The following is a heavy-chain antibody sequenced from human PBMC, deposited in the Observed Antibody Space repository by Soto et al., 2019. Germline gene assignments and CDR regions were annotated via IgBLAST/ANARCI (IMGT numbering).Heavy chain of an antibody. V-gene: IGHV4-39*02. J-gene: IGHJ4*02. Sequence: SETLSLTCTVSGVSISGSVNYWGWIRQPPGKGLEWIGSVYHSGTTYYNPSLKSRVTVSADTSKNHFSLRLSSVTAADTAVYYCAATSSGASLAGDYWGLGSMVTVSA. CDR2: VYHSGTT. CDR3: AATSSGASLAGDY. CDR1: GVSISGSVNY. D-gene: IGHD6-19*01.